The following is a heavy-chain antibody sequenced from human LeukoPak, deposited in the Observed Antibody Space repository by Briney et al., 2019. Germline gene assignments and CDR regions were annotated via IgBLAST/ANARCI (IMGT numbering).Heavy chain of an antibody. D-gene: IGHD3-22*01. CDR3: AKGSTMIVVVTTYFDY. CDR1: GFTFSSYA. Sequence: GGSLRLSCAASGFTFSSYAMSWVRQAPGKGLEWVSAISGSGGSTYYADSVKGRFTISRDNSKNTLCLQMNSLRAEDTAVYYCAKGSTMIVVVTTYFDYWGQGTLVTVSS. J-gene: IGHJ4*02. CDR2: ISGSGGST. V-gene: IGHV3-23*01.